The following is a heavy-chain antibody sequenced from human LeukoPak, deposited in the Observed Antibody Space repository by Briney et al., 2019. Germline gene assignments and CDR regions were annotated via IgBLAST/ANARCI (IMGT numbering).Heavy chain of an antibody. D-gene: IGHD3-22*01. CDR3: ARDRSHITMIVVAPDAFDI. J-gene: IGHJ3*02. Sequence: GGSLRLSCAASGFTFSSYAIHWVRQAPGKGLEWVAVISYDGSNKYYADSVKGRFTISRDNSKNTLYLQMNSLRAEDTAVYYCARDRSHITMIVVAPDAFDIWGQGTMVTVSS. CDR2: ISYDGSNK. CDR1: GFTFSSYA. V-gene: IGHV3-30-3*01.